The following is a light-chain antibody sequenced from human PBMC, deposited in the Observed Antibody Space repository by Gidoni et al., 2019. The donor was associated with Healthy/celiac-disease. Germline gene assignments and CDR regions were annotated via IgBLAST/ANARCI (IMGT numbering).Light chain of an antibody. CDR3: QQYYSTPRGT. Sequence: DIVMTQSSDSLAVSLGERATINCKSSQSVLYSSNNKNYLAWYQQKPGQPPKLLIYWASTRESGVPDRFSGSGSGTDFTLTISSLQAEDVAVYYCQQYYSTPRGTFGPGTKVDIK. CDR1: QSVLYSSNNKNY. V-gene: IGKV4-1*01. CDR2: WAS. J-gene: IGKJ3*01.